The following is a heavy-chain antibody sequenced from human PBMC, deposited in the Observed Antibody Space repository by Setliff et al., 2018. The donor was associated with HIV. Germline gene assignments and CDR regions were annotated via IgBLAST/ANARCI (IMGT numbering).Heavy chain of an antibody. D-gene: IGHD3-16*01. CDR1: GFTFKIFA. V-gene: IGHV3-23*01. CDR3: AIDFPASAFYLSDAFLTNS. CDR2: ISGDGGHAT. Sequence: GGSLRLSCGASGFTFKIFAMNWVRQRQGQGFEWVSLISGDGGHATYYSDSVKGRFTISRDDSRNTLYLHMNNLRVDDTATYYCAIDFPASAFYLSDAFLTNSWGQGTLVTVSS. J-gene: IGHJ5*02.